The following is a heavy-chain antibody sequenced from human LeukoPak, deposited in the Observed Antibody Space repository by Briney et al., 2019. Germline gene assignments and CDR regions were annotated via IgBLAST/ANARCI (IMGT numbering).Heavy chain of an antibody. CDR1: GGSISSYS. Sequence: SETLSLTCTVSGGSISSYSWSWIRQSPGKGLEWIAYIFYSGSTNYNPSLKSRVTISLDTSKNQFSLKLSSVTAADTAVYYCARGVGDGYNSGGGWLDPWGQGPLVTVSS. D-gene: IGHD5-24*01. V-gene: IGHV4-59*08. CDR3: ARGVGDGYNSGGGWLDP. CDR2: IFYSGST. J-gene: IGHJ5*02.